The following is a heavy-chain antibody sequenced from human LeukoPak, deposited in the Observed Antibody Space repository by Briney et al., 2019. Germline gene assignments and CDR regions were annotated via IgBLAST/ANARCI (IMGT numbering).Heavy chain of an antibody. V-gene: IGHV3-7*03. CDR2: INQDGGEI. D-gene: IGHD3-10*01. CDR3: ARGGFGELLYSFDAFDI. CDR1: RFSFGNHW. Sequence: PGGSLRLSCAASRFSFGNHWMIWVRQAPGKGLEWVANINQDGGEISYVDSVKGRFTISRDNAKNSLYLQMNSLRAEDTAVYYCARGGFGELLYSFDAFDIWGQGTMVTVSS. J-gene: IGHJ3*02.